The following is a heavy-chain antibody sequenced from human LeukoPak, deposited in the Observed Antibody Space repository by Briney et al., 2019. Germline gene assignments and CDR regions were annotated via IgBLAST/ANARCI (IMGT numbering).Heavy chain of an antibody. J-gene: IGHJ4*02. D-gene: IGHD3-10*01. CDR1: GFTFSSYG. CDR2: IWYDGSNK. CDR3: ARGRGAMGSFDY. Sequence: GGSLRLSCAASGFTFSSYGMHWVRQAPGKGLEGVAVIWYDGSNKYYADSVKGRFTISRDNSKNTLYLQMNSLRAEDTAVYYCARGRGAMGSFDYWGQGALGTVSS. V-gene: IGHV3-33*01.